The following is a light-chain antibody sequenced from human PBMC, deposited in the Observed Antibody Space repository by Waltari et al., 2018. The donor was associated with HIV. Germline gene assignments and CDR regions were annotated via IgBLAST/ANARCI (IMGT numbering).Light chain of an antibody. CDR2: DTN. CDR1: SSNIGNNY. Sequence: QSVLTQPPSVSAAPGQKVTISCSGSSSNIGNNYVSWYQQLPGTAPKLLIYDTNNRPSGIPDRFPGSKSGTSATLGITGLQTGDEADYYCGTWDSSLSAEFGGGTKLTVL. CDR3: GTWDSSLSAE. J-gene: IGLJ2*01. V-gene: IGLV1-51*01.